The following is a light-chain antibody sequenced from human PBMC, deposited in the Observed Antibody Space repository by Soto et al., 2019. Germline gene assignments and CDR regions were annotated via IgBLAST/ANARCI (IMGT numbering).Light chain of an antibody. CDR2: KAS. CDR3: HQYNSYPET. J-gene: IGKJ1*01. V-gene: IGKV1-5*03. CDR1: HSISSW. Sequence: DIQMTQSPSTLSASVGDGVTITCRASHSISSWLAWYQQKPGKAPNLLIYKASTLESGVPSRFSGSGSGTEFTLTISSLQPDDFATYYCHQYNSYPETFGQGTKVDI.